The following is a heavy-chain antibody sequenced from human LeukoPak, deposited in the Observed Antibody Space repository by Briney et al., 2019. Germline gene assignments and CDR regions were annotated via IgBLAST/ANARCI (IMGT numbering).Heavy chain of an antibody. V-gene: IGHV3-9*01. CDR3: ANRGGGSYSHFDY. D-gene: IGHD1-26*01. CDR1: GFTFDDYA. Sequence: PPGGSLRLSCAASGFTFDDYAMHWVRQAPGKGLEWVSGISWNSGSIGYADSVKGRFTISRDNSKNTLYLQMNSLRAEDTAVYYCANRGGGSYSHFDYWGQGTLVTVSS. CDR2: ISWNSGSI. J-gene: IGHJ4*02.